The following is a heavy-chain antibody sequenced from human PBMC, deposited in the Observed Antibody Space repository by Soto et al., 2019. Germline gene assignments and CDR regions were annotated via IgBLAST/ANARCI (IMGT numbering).Heavy chain of an antibody. D-gene: IGHD3-3*01. J-gene: IGHJ4*02. V-gene: IGHV1-18*01. CDR3: ARDNPTYYDFWSGPAY. CDR1: CYAFTSYG. Sequence: SLKVSCNSSCYAFTSYGIICVRQAPGQGLEWMGWISAYNGNTNYAQKLQGRVTMTTDTSTSTAYMELRSLRSDDTAVYYCARDNPTYYDFWSGPAYWGQGTLVNVSA. CDR2: ISAYNGNT.